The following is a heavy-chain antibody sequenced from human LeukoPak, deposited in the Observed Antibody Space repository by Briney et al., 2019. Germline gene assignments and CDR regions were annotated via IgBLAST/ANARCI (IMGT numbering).Heavy chain of an antibody. D-gene: IGHD5/OR15-5a*01. CDR2: MNRDGSEI. CDR1: GFTFSFYW. CDR3: VRDLGFSTFDN. V-gene: IGHV3-7*01. Sequence: GGSLRLSCAASGFTFSFYWMSWVRQAPGKGLEWVTNMNRDGSEINYVDSVRGRFTISRDNAKNSVYLQMNSLRAEDTAVYFCVRDLGFSTFDNWGQGTLVTVSS. J-gene: IGHJ4*02.